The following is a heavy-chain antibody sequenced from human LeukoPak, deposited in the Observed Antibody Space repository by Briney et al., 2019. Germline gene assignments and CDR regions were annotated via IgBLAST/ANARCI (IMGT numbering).Heavy chain of an antibody. J-gene: IGHJ6*03. V-gene: IGHV4-4*07. Sequence: PSETLSLTCTVSGGSISSYYWSWIRQPAGKGLEWIGRIYTSGSTNYNPSLKSRVTMSVDTSKNQFSLKLSSVTAADTAVYYCARGALIVFGGNYYYYMDVWGKGTTVTVSS. CDR1: GGSISSYY. CDR3: ARGALIVFGGNYYYYMDV. D-gene: IGHD3-10*02. CDR2: IYTSGST.